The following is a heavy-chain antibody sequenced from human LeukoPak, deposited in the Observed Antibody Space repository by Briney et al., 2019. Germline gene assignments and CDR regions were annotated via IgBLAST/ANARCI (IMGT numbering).Heavy chain of an antibody. Sequence: PGGSLRLSCAASGFTFSNAWMSWVRQPPGKGLEWIGEIYHSGSTNYNPSLKSRVTMSVEKSKNQFSLKLSSVTAADTAVYYCAREDYYGSGTSDYWGQGTLVTVSS. J-gene: IGHJ4*02. CDR3: AREDYYGSGTSDY. V-gene: IGHV4-4*02. CDR2: IYHSGST. CDR1: GFTFSNAW. D-gene: IGHD3-10*01.